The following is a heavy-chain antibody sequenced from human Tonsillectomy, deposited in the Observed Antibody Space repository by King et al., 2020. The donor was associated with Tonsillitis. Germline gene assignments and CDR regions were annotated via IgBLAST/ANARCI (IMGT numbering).Heavy chain of an antibody. CDR3: ARLVAGTGAFDI. J-gene: IGHJ3*02. CDR1: GGSISSSSYY. CDR2: IYYSGST. D-gene: IGHD2-8*02. Sequence: QLQESGPGLVKPSETLSLTCTVSGGSISSSSYYWGWIRQPPGKGLEWIGSIYYSGSTYYNPSLKSRVTISVDTSKNQFSLMLSSVTAADTAVYYCARLVAGTGAFDIWGQGTMVTVSS. V-gene: IGHV4-39*07.